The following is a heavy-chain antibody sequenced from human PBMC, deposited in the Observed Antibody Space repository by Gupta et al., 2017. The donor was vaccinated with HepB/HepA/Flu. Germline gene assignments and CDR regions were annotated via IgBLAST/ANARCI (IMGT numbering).Heavy chain of an antibody. CDR3: ARLHGGGSYYWFDP. CDR1: GGSISSSSYS. Sequence: LQLQESAPGLVMPSDTLSLTCTVSGGSISSSSYSRGWVRQPPGKGLEWIGSIYYSGSTYYNPSLKSRVTISVDTSKNQFSLKLSSVTAADTAVYYCARLHGGGSYYWFDPWGQGTLVTVSS. J-gene: IGHJ5*02. V-gene: IGHV4-39*01. D-gene: IGHD1-26*01. CDR2: IYYSGST.